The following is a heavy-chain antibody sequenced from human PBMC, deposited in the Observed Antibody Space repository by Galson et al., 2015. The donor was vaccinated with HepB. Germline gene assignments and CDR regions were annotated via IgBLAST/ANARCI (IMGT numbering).Heavy chain of an antibody. D-gene: IGHD3-3*01. J-gene: IGHJ6*04. CDR2: IKQDGSEK. CDR3: ARDHPYDFWSGLLDV. V-gene: IGHV3-7*03. Sequence: SLRLSCAASGFMFSSYWMTWVRQAPGKGLEWVANIKQDGSEKYYVDSVKGRFSIYRDNDKNSLFLQMNSLRAEDTAVYYCARDHPYDFWSGLLDVWGKGTTVTVSS. CDR1: GFMFSSYW.